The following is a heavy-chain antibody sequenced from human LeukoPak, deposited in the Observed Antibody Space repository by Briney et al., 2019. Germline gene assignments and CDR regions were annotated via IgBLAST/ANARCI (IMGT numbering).Heavy chain of an antibody. Sequence: ASVTVSCKASGGTFSSYAISWVRQAPGQGLEWMGGIIPIFGTANYAQKFQGRVTITTDESTSTAYMELSSLRSEDTAVYYCARRGYCSSTSCYGGGAFDIWGQGTMVTVSS. V-gene: IGHV1-69*05. CDR2: IIPIFGTA. CDR3: ARRGYCSSTSCYGGGAFDI. D-gene: IGHD2-2*01. J-gene: IGHJ3*02. CDR1: GGTFSSYA.